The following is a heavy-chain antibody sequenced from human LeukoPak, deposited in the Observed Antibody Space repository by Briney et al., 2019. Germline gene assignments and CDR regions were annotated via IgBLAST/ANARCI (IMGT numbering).Heavy chain of an antibody. Sequence: GGSLRLSCAVSGFTFSSYAMNWVRQAPGQGLEWVSAIGGGGTITYNADSVKGRFTISRDNARSSLYLQMNSLRAEDTAVYYCARSGSYYDSSGYYFDYWGQGALVTVSS. CDR2: IGGGGTIT. V-gene: IGHV3-23*01. D-gene: IGHD3-22*01. J-gene: IGHJ4*02. CDR1: GFTFSSYA. CDR3: ARSGSYYDSSGYYFDY.